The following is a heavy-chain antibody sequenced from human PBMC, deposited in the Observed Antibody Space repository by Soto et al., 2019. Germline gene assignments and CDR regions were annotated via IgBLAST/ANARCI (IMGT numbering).Heavy chain of an antibody. J-gene: IGHJ5*02. Sequence: SETLSLTCAVYGGSFSGYYWSWIRQPPGKGLEWIGEINHSGSTNYNPSLKSRVTISVDTSKNQFSLKLSSVTAADTAVYYCARGGNDYYGSGSYYYNWFDPWGQGTLVTVSS. V-gene: IGHV4-34*01. CDR1: GGSFSGYY. CDR2: INHSGST. D-gene: IGHD3-10*01. CDR3: ARGGNDYYGSGSYYYNWFDP.